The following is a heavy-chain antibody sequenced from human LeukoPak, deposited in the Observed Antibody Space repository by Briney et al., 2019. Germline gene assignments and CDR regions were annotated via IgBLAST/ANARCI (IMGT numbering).Heavy chain of an antibody. J-gene: IGHJ5*02. CDR1: GGSISSYY. D-gene: IGHD4-17*01. Sequence: SETLSLTCTVSGGSISSYYWSWIRQPPGKGLEWIGYIYFSGSTNYNPSLKSRVTISVDTPKNQFSLKLSSVTAADTAVYYCARGTLDHRDYTANWFDPWGQGTLVTVSS. V-gene: IGHV4-59*01. CDR3: ARGTLDHRDYTANWFDP. CDR2: IYFSGST.